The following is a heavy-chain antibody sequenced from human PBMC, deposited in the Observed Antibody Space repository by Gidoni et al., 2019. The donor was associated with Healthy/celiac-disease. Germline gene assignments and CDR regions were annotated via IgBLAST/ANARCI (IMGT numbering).Heavy chain of an antibody. V-gene: IGHV1-8*01. Sequence: QVQLVQSGAEVKKPGASVTVSCKASGYTFTSYDINWVRQATGRGLEWMGWMNPNSCNTGYAQKFQGRVTMTRNTSISTAYMALSSLRSEDTAVYYCNIVVVPAAITGDYYYMDVWGKGTTVTVSS. CDR3: NIVVVPAAITGDYYYMDV. D-gene: IGHD2-2*01. CDR1: GYTFTSYD. J-gene: IGHJ6*03. CDR2: MNPNSCNT.